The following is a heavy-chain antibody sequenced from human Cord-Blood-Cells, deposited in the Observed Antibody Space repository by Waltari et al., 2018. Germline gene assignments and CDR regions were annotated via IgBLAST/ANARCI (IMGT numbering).Heavy chain of an antibody. CDR1: GGTFSSYA. D-gene: IGHD2-2*02. J-gene: IGHJ5*02. Sequence: QVQLVQSGAEVKKPGSSVKVSCKASGGTFSSYAISWVRQAPGQGLEWMGGIIPIFGTANDAQKCQGRVTITADESTSTAYMELSSLRSEDTAVYYCARAFCSSTSCYRVVWFDPWGQGTLVTVSS. CDR3: ARAFCSSTSCYRVVWFDP. CDR2: IIPIFGTA. V-gene: IGHV1-69*12.